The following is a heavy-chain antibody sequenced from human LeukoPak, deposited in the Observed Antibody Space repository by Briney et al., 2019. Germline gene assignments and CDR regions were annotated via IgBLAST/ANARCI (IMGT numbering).Heavy chain of an antibody. Sequence: PGGSLRLSCAASGFTFEDYGMGWVRQVPGKGLEWVSGINWNGDSTGYADSVKGRFTISRDYAKNSLYLQMNSLRAEDTALYYCARSADSGSHSCPDYWGQGTLVTVSS. D-gene: IGHD1-26*01. V-gene: IGHV3-20*04. CDR1: GFTFEDYG. J-gene: IGHJ4*02. CDR3: ARSADSGSHSCPDY. CDR2: INWNGDST.